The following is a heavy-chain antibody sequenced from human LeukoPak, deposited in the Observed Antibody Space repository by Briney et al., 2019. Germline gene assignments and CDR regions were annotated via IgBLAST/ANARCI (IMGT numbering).Heavy chain of an antibody. CDR3: ARAISGSYSRAFDI. D-gene: IGHD1-26*01. CDR2: IYFSGST. Sequence: SENLSLTCTVSGGSISSYYWSWIRQPPGKGLEWIGYIYFSGSTNYNPSLKSRVTISVDTSKNQFSLKLSSVTAADTDVYYCARAISGSYSRAFDIWGQGTMVTVSS. J-gene: IGHJ3*02. V-gene: IGHV4-59*01. CDR1: GGSISSYY.